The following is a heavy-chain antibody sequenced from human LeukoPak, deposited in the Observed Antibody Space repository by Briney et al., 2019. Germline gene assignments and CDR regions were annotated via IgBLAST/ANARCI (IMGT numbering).Heavy chain of an antibody. D-gene: IGHD6-13*01. V-gene: IGHV4-31*03. Sequence: PSETLSLTCTVSGGSISSGGYYWNWIRQHPGKGLEWIGYIYYSGSTNYNPSLKSRVTISVDTSKNQFSLKLSSVTAADTAVYYCARAQQQLVLVGLDYWGQGTLVTVSS. CDR2: IYYSGST. CDR1: GGSISSGGYY. J-gene: IGHJ4*02. CDR3: ARAQQQLVLVGLDY.